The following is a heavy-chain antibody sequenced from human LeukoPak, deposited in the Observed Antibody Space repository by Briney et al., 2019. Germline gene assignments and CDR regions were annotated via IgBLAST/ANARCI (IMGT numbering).Heavy chain of an antibody. D-gene: IGHD3-9*01. CDR2: ISGSGGST. V-gene: IGHV3-23*01. CDR1: GFTFSSYA. J-gene: IGHJ4*02. Sequence: PGGSLRLSCAASGFTFSSYAMSWVRQAPGKGLEWVSAISGSGGSTYYADSVKGRFTISRDNSKDTLYLQMNSLRAEDTAVYYCAKGYYDILTGYWGHFDYWGQGTLATVSS. CDR3: AKGYYDILTGYWGHFDY.